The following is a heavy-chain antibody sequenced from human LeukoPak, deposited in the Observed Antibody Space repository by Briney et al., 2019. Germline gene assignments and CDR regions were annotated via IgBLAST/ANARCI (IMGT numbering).Heavy chain of an antibody. CDR3: AKIEGYDFWSGYYTGILDAFDI. CDR2: IWYDGSNK. D-gene: IGHD3-3*01. J-gene: IGHJ3*02. CDR1: GFTFSSYG. V-gene: IGHV3-33*06. Sequence: PERSLRLSCAASGFTFSSYGMHWVRQAPGKGLEWVAVIWYDGSNKYYADSVKGRFTISRDNSKNTLYLQMNSLRAGDTAVYYCAKIEGYDFWSGYYTGILDAFDIWGQGTMVTVSS.